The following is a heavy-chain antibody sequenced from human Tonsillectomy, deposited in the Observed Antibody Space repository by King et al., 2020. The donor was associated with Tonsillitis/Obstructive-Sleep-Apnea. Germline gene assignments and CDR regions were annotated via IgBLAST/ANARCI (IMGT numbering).Heavy chain of an antibody. Sequence: ITLKESGLTLVKPTQTLTLTCTFSGFSLSTSGVGVGWIRQPPGKALEWLALIYWDDDKRYSPSLKSRLTITKDTSKNQVLLTMTNMDPVDTATYYCAHTPYSTLWDNWFDPWGQGTLVTVSS. CDR2: IYWDDDK. CDR1: GFSLSTSGVG. D-gene: IGHD6-13*01. CDR3: AHTPYSTLWDNWFDP. J-gene: IGHJ5*02. V-gene: IGHV2-5*02.